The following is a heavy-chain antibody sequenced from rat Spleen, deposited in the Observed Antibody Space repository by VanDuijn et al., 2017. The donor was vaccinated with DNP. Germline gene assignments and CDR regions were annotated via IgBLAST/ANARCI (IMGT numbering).Heavy chain of an antibody. J-gene: IGHJ2*01. Sequence: EVQLVESGGGLVQPGRSLKLSCTASGFTFSDYYMAWVRQAPTKGLEWVAYIGSPAYSTYYADSVQCRFTISRDNAKSTLYLQMNSLRSEDMATYYCVRWNSGHFDYWGQGVMVTVAS. CDR2: IGSPAYST. CDR3: VRWNSGHFDY. V-gene: IGHV5-22*01. CDR1: GFTFSDYY. D-gene: IGHD4-3*01.